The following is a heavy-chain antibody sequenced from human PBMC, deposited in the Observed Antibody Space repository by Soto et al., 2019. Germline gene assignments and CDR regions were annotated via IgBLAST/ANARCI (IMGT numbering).Heavy chain of an antibody. D-gene: IGHD3-3*01. CDR1: GFTFSSYS. CDR2: ISSSSSTI. J-gene: IGHJ6*02. V-gene: IGHV3-48*02. Sequence: EVQLVESGGGLVQPGGSLRLSCAASGFTFSSYSMNWVRQAPGKGLEWVSYISSSSSTIYYADSVKGRFTICRDNGKNSLYLQMNSLRDEDTAVYYCARDRTIFGVLYYYYGMDVWGQGTTVTVSS. CDR3: ARDRTIFGVLYYYYGMDV.